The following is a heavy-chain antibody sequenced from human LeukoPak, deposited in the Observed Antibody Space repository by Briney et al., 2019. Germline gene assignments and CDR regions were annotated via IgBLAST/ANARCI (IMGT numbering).Heavy chain of an antibody. Sequence: GGSLRLSCAASGFTFSSYGMHWIRQAPGKGLEWVSSIRGIDGSTYYADSVKGRFTISRDNSKNTVYLQMNSLRAEDTAVYHCARLLSGYSFDYWGQGTLVTVSS. CDR2: IRGIDGST. J-gene: IGHJ4*02. V-gene: IGHV3-23*01. CDR3: ARLLSGYSFDY. CDR1: GFTFSSYG. D-gene: IGHD2-21*01.